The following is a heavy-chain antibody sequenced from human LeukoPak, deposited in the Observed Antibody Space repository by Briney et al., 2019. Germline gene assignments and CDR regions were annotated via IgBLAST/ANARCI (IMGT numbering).Heavy chain of an antibody. V-gene: IGHV5-51*01. CDR2: IYPGDSDT. Sequence: GESLKISCKGSGYSFTSYWIGWVRQMPGKGLEWMGIIYPGDSDTRYSPSFQGQVTISADKSISTAYLQWSSLKASDTAMYYCARHRRGITMVRGAAYDYWGQGTLVTVSS. D-gene: IGHD3-10*01. J-gene: IGHJ4*02. CDR3: ARHRRGITMVRGAAYDY. CDR1: GYSFTSYW.